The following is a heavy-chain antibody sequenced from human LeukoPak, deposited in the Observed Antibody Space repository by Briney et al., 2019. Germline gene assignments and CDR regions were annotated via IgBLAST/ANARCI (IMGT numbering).Heavy chain of an antibody. Sequence: GASLQISCKGSGSRFTSYWIGWVRQLPGKGLEWMGIIYPGDSDTRSSPSFQGQVTISANKSSSTAYLQWSSLKASDTAMYYCATSSSSGEDWGQGTLVTVSS. CDR2: IYPGDSDT. D-gene: IGHD6-6*01. J-gene: IGHJ4*02. V-gene: IGHV5-51*01. CDR1: GSRFTSYW. CDR3: ATSSSSGED.